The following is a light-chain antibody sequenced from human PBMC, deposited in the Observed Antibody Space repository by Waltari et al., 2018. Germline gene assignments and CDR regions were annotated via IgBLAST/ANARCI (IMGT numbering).Light chain of an antibody. CDR3: AAWDDSLSGWV. V-gene: IGLV1-47*01. CDR2: RNN. CDR1: SSNIGSNY. Sequence: QSVLTQPPSASGTPGQRVTISCSGSSSNIGSNYVYWYQQLPGTAPKLLIYRNNQRPSGVPDRFSGSKSGTSASLAISGLRSEDEADYYCAAWDDSLSGWVFGGCTKLTVL. J-gene: IGLJ3*02.